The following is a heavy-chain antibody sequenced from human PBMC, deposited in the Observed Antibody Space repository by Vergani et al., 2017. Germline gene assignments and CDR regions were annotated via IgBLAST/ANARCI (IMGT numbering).Heavy chain of an antibody. D-gene: IGHD3-3*01. V-gene: IGHV3-9*01. CDR2: ISWNSGSI. CDR1: GFAFGDYA. CDR3: AKDHYDFWSGYPNLSPFDL. J-gene: IGHJ2*01. Sequence: EVQLVESGGGLVQPGRSLRLSCTTSGFAFGDYAMSWVRQAPGIGLEWVSGISWNSGSIGYADSVKGRFTISRDNAKNSLYLQMNSLRAEDTALYYCAKDHYDFWSGYPNLSPFDLWGRGTLVTVSS.